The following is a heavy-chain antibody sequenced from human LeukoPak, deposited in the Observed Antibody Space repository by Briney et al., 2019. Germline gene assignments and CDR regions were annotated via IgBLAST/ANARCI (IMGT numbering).Heavy chain of an antibody. CDR1: GGSISSSSYY. Sequence: NASETLSLTCTVSGGSISSSSYYWGWIRQPPGKGLEWIGEINHSGSTNYNPSLKSRVTISVDTSKNQFSLKLSSVTAADTAVYYCARGSSGWYVSNNYFDYWGQGTLVTVS. V-gene: IGHV4-39*07. D-gene: IGHD6-19*01. CDR3: ARGSSGWYVSNNYFDY. CDR2: INHSGST. J-gene: IGHJ4*02.